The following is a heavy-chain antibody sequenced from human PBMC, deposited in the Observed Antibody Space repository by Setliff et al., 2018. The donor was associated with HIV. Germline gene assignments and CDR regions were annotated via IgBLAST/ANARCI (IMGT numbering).Heavy chain of an antibody. J-gene: IGHJ4*02. CDR3: ARHLIPGDPRYSSSWYY. Sequence: PGESLKISCKASGYSFSSYWIGWVRQMPGKGLEWMRIIYPGDSDTRYSPSFQGQVTLSADKSISTAYLQWSSLKASDTAMYYCARHLIPGDPRYSSSWYYWGQGTLVTVSS. V-gene: IGHV5-51*01. D-gene: IGHD6-13*01. CDR2: IYPGDSDT. CDR1: GYSFSSYW.